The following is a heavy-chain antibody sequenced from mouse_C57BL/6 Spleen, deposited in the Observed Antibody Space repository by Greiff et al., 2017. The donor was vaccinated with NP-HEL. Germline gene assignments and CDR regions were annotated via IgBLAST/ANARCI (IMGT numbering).Heavy chain of an antibody. D-gene: IGHD2-1*01. Sequence: VQLQQSGAELVRPGASVTLSCKASGYTFTDYEMHWVKQTPGHGLEWIGAIDPETGGTAYNQKFKGKAILTADKSSSTAYMELRSLTSADSAVYYCTRGVNWYFDVWGTGTTVTVSS. J-gene: IGHJ1*03. CDR1: GYTFTDYE. V-gene: IGHV1-15*01. CDR2: IDPETGGT. CDR3: TRGVNWYFDV.